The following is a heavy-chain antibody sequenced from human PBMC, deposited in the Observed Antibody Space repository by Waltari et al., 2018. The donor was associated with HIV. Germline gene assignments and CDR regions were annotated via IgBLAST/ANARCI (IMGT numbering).Heavy chain of an antibody. CDR3: VKERGPFNGFDI. D-gene: IGHD3-16*01. CDR1: GFTFSSSG. Sequence: QVYLMESGGGVVQPGGSLKLFCPASGFTFSSSGMPWVHQAPGKGLEWVAVIWSDGYNKFYADSVRGRFTFSRDNSKYTLSLQMNSLRAEDTALYYCVKERGPFNGFDIWGQGTMVTVSS. J-gene: IGHJ3*02. V-gene: IGHV3-33*06. CDR2: IWSDGYNK.